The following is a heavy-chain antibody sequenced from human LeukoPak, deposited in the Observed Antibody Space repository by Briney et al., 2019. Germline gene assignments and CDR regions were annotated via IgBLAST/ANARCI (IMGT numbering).Heavy chain of an antibody. Sequence: QPGGSLRLSCAASGFTFSSYTMNWVRQAPGKGLEWVSYISSNSGTIHYADSVKGRFTISRDNAKNSLYLQMNSLRAEDTAIYYCARALSVGAFGYWGQGTLVTVSS. V-gene: IGHV3-48*01. D-gene: IGHD1-26*01. CDR1: GFTFSSYT. J-gene: IGHJ4*02. CDR3: ARALSVGAFGY. CDR2: ISSNSGTI.